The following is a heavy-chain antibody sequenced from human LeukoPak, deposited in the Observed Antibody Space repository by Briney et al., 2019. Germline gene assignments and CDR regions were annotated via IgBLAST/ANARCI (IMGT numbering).Heavy chain of an antibody. J-gene: IGHJ5*02. V-gene: IGHV1-69*05. CDR3: TRLVVWCSSTSCLDP. CDR2: IIPIFGTA. D-gene: IGHD2-2*01. CDR1: GGTFSSYA. Sequence: ASVKVSCKASGGTFSSYAISWVRQAPGQGLEWMGGIIPIFGTANYAQKFQGRVTITTDESTSTAYMGLSSLRSEDTAVYYCTRLVVWCSSTSCLDPWGQGTLVTVSS.